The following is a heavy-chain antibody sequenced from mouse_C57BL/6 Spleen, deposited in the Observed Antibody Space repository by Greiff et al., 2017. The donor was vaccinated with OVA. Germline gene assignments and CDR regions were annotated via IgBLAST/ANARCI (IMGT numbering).Heavy chain of an antibody. J-gene: IGHJ1*03. CDR3: ARSGPYDYDVYFDV. CDR1: GYTFTSYW. D-gene: IGHD2-4*01. CDR2: IHPNSGST. Sequence: QVQLQQPGAELVKPGASVKLSCKASGYTFTSYWMHWVKQRPGQGLEWIGMIHPNSGSTNYNEKFKSKATLTVDKSSSTAYMQLSSLTSEDSAVYYGARSGPYDYDVYFDVWGTGTTVTVSS. V-gene: IGHV1-64*01.